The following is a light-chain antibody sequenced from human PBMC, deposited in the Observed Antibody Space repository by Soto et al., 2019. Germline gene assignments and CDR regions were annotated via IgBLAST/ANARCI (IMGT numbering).Light chain of an antibody. CDR1: NIGSKS. CDR3: QVWDSSSDHLYV. V-gene: IGLV3-21*02. Sequence: SYELTQPPSVSVAPGQTARITCGGNNIGSKSMHWYQQKPGQAPVLVVYDDSDRPSAIPERFSGSNSGNTATLTISRVEAGDEADYYCQVWDSSSDHLYVFGTGTKLTVL. CDR2: DDS. J-gene: IGLJ1*01.